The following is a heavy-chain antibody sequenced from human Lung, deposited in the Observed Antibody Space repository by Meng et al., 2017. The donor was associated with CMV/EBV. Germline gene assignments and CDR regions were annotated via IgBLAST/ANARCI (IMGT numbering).Heavy chain of an antibody. V-gene: IGHV1-69*10. J-gene: IGHJ6*02. CDR2: IIPILGIA. Sequence: SVKVSCXASGFTFSSYAIRWVRQAPGQGLEWMGGIIPILGIANYAQKFQGRVTITADKSTSTAYMELSSLRSEDTAVYYCARGACSSTSCYRYYYYGMDVWGQGNTVTVSS. CDR1: GFTFSSYA. CDR3: ARGACSSTSCYRYYYYGMDV. D-gene: IGHD2-2*01.